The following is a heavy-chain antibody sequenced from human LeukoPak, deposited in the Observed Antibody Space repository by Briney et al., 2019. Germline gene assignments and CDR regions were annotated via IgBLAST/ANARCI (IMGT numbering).Heavy chain of an antibody. CDR3: ANDLGWIQLNLG. V-gene: IGHV3-30*18. Sequence: GGSLRLSCVASGFTFSSYGMHWVRQAPGKELEWVAVISYDGSNKYYADSVKGRFTISRDNSKNTLYLQMNGLRVEDTAIYYCANDLGWIQLNLGRGQGTLVTVSS. J-gene: IGHJ4*02. CDR1: GFTFSSYG. D-gene: IGHD5-24*01. CDR2: ISYDGSNK.